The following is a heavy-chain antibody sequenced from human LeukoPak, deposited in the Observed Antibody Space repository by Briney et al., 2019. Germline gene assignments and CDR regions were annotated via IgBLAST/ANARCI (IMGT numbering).Heavy chain of an antibody. J-gene: IGHJ4*02. Sequence: GGSLRLPCAASGFTFSSYSMNWVRQAPGKGLEWVSSISSSSSYIYYADSVKGRFTISRDNAENSLYLQMNSLRAEDTAVYYCARVTEAPYYFDYWGQGTLVTVSS. CDR3: ARVTEAPYYFDY. CDR2: ISSSSSYI. CDR1: GFTFSSYS. V-gene: IGHV3-21*01.